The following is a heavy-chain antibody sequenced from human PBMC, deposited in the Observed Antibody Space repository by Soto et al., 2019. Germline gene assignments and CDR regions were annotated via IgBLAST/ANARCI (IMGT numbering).Heavy chain of an antibody. CDR1: GYTFTMNG. V-gene: IGHV1-18*04. D-gene: IGHD4-17*01. CDR3: VRGSDYGDYRFDY. J-gene: IGHJ4*02. CDR2: ISTYNGNT. Sequence: ASVKVSCKASGYTFTMNGISWVRQAPGQGLEWMGWISTYNGNTKYAQKLQGRVTMTTDTSTSTAYMELRSLRSDDTAVYYCVRGSDYGDYRFDYWGQGTLVTVPQ.